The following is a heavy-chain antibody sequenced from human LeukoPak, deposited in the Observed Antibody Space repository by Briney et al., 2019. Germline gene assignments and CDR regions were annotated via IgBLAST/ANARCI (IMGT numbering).Heavy chain of an antibody. CDR3: AKDRTHRRYYDSTGYYNQYDY. V-gene: IGHV3-48*03. Sequence: PGGSLRLSCAASGFTFSSYEMNWVRQAPGKGLQWISHIDSTDTIHYADSVKGRFTISRDNAKNSLYLQMNSLRAEDTAIYYCAKDRTHRRYYDSTGYYNQYDYWGQGALVTVSS. CDR2: IDSTDTI. CDR1: GFTFSSYE. D-gene: IGHD3-22*01. J-gene: IGHJ4*02.